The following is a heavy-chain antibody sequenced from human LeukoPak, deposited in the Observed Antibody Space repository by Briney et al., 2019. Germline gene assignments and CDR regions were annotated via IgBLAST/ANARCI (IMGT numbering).Heavy chain of an antibody. J-gene: IGHJ4*02. CDR3: ARIQDYSSGWYYFDY. Sequence: ASVKVSCKASGYTFTSYGISWVRQAPGQGLEWMGWISAYNGNTNYAQKLQGRVTMTTDTSTSTAYMELRSLRSDDTAVYYCARIQDYSSGWYYFDYRGQGTLVTVSS. CDR2: ISAYNGNT. D-gene: IGHD6-19*01. V-gene: IGHV1-18*01. CDR1: GYTFTSYG.